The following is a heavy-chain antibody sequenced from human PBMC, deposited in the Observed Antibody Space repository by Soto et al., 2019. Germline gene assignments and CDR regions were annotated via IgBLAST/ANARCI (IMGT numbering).Heavy chain of an antibody. Sequence: PGESPKISCKGSGYSFTSYWIGWVPQMPGKGLEWMGIIYPGDSDTRYSPSFQGQVTISADKSISTAYLQWSSLKASDTAMYYCASHLPGTSSGSNCFDPWGQGTLVTVSS. CDR3: ASHLPGTSSGSNCFDP. V-gene: IGHV5-51*01. J-gene: IGHJ5*02. CDR2: IYPGDSDT. CDR1: GYSFTSYW. D-gene: IGHD6-19*01.